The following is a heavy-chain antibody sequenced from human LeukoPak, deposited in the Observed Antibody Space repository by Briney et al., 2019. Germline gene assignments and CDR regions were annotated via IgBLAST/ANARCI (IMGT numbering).Heavy chain of an antibody. Sequence: GASVKVSCKVSGYTLTELSMHWVRQAPGKGLEWMGGFDPEDGETIYAQKFQGRVTMTEDTSTDTAYMELSSLRSEDTAVYYCATGIPLSRLFQYWGQGTLVTVSS. D-gene: IGHD2-2*01. J-gene: IGHJ4*02. V-gene: IGHV1-24*01. CDR2: FDPEDGET. CDR3: ATGIPLSRLFQY. CDR1: GYTLTELS.